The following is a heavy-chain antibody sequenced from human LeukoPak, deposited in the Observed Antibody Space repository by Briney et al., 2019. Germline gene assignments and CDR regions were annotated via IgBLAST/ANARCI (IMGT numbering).Heavy chain of an antibody. J-gene: IGHJ6*03. D-gene: IGHD3-9*01. V-gene: IGHV4-61*02. CDR1: GGSISSGSYY. CDR3: ARGILTGYYNVGIYYYYYMDV. CDR2: IYTSGST. Sequence: KPSQTLSLTCTVSGGSISSGSYYWSWIRQPAGKGLEWIGRIYTSGSTNYNPSLKSRVTISVDTSKNQFSLKLSSVTAADTAVYYCARGILTGYYNVGIYYYYYMDVWGKGTTVTISS.